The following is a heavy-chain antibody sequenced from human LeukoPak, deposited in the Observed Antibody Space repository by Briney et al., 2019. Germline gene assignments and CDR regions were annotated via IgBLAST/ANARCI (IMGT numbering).Heavy chain of an antibody. Sequence: PGGSRRLSCAAAGFTFSSHWMSWVRQAPGKGLEWVANIKQDGSEKYYVDSVKGRFTISRDNAKNSLYLQMNSLRAEDTAVYYCASRRYLDYWGQGTLVTVSS. V-gene: IGHV3-7*02. CDR2: IKQDGSEK. CDR3: ASRRYLDY. J-gene: IGHJ4*02. CDR1: GFTFSSHW.